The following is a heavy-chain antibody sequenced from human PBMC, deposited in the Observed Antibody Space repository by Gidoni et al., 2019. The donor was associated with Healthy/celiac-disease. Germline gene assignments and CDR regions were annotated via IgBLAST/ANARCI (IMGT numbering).Heavy chain of an antibody. CDR1: GGTFSSYA. J-gene: IGHJ6*02. CDR3: AKSVTTWGTGYYYYGMDV. V-gene: IGHV1-69*04. D-gene: IGHD4-17*01. Sequence: QVQLVQSGAEVKKPGSSVKVSCKASGGTFSSYAISWVRQAPGQGLEWMGRIIPILGIANDAQKFQGRVTITADKSTSTAYMELSSLRSEDTAVYYCAKSVTTWGTGYYYYGMDVWGQGTTVTVSS. CDR2: IIPILGIA.